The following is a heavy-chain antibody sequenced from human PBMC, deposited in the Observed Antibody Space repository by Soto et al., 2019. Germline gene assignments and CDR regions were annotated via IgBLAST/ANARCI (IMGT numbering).Heavy chain of an antibody. J-gene: IGHJ4*02. D-gene: IGHD6-19*01. V-gene: IGHV1-69*13. Sequence: ASVMVSCKASGGTFSSYAISWVRQAPGQELEWMGGIIPIFGTANYAQKFQGRVTITADESTSTAYIELSSLRSEDTAVYYCARVAPVAGTFYFDYWGQGTLVTVSS. CDR3: ARVAPVAGTFYFDY. CDR2: IIPIFGTA. CDR1: GGTFSSYA.